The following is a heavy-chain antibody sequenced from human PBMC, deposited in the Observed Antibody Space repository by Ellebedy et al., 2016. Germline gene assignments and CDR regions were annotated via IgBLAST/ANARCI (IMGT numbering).Heavy chain of an antibody. Sequence: GESLKISXAASGFTFSDYYMSWVRQAPGKGLEWISYISGDNIYTNYADSVKGRFTISRDNAKNTLYLQMTSLRAEDTAVYYCASPADTTMIRVDYWGQGTLVTVSS. CDR1: GFTFSDYY. V-gene: IGHV3-11*06. J-gene: IGHJ4*02. CDR2: ISGDNIYT. CDR3: ASPADTTMIRVDY. D-gene: IGHD5-18*01.